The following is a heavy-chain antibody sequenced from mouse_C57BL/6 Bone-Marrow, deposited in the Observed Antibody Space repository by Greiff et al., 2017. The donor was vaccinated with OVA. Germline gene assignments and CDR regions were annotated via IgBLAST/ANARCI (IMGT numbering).Heavy chain of an antibody. CDR1: GYTFTSYW. J-gene: IGHJ3*01. CDR2: IDPSDSYT. Sequence: QVQLQQSGAELVRPGTSVKLSCKASGYTFTSYWMHWVKQRPGQGLEWIGVIDPSDSYTNYNQKFKGKATLTVDTSSSTAYMQLSSLTSEDSAVYYCVYGNYEAYWGQGTLVTVSA. D-gene: IGHD2-1*01. V-gene: IGHV1-59*01. CDR3: VYGNYEAY.